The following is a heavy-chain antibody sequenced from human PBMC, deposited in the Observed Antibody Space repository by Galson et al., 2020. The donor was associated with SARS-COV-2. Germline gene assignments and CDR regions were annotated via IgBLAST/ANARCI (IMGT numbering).Heavy chain of an antibody. CDR3: ARDMMVREFRLYYYYGMDV. J-gene: IGHJ6*02. CDR2: IYYSGST. V-gene: IGHV4-31*03. Sequence: SETLSLTCTVSGGSISSGGYYWSWIRQHPGTGLEWIGYIYYSGSTYYNPSLKSRVTISVDTSKNQFSLKLSSVTAADTAVYYCARDMMVREFRLYYYYGMDVWGQGTTVTVSS. CDR1: GGSISSGGYY. D-gene: IGHD3-10*01.